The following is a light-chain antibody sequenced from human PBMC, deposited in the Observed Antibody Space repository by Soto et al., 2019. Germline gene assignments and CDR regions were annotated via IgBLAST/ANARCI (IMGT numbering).Light chain of an antibody. CDR3: QQFNSYLIT. V-gene: IGKV1-13*02. J-gene: IGKJ5*01. CDR2: DAS. CDR1: QGISSA. Sequence: AIPLTQSPSSLSASVGDRVTITCRASQGISSALAWYQQKPGKAPKLLIYDASSVESGVPSRFSGSGSGTDFTLTISSLQPEDFATYYCQQFNSYLITFGQGTRLEIK.